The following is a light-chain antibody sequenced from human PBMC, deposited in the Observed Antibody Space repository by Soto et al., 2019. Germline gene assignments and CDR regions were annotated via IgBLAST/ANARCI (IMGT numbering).Light chain of an antibody. Sequence: EIVLTQSPGTLSLFPGERATLSCRASQSVSSSYLAWYQQKPGQAPRLLIYGASSRATGIPDRFSGSGSGTDFTLTISRLEPEDFAVYYCQQYGSSRTFGQGTMLEIK. CDR2: GAS. V-gene: IGKV3-20*01. CDR1: QSVSSSY. CDR3: QQYGSSRT. J-gene: IGKJ1*01.